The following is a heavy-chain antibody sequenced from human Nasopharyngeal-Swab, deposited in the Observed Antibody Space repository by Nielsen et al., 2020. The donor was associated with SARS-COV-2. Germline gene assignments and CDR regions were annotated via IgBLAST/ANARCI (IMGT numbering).Heavy chain of an antibody. Sequence: GGSLRLSCAASGFTFSTYAMNWVRQAPGKGLEWVSGMSNSGDDIYYADSVKGRFTISRDNSKNTLYLQMNSLRVEDTAVYYCARDGSSWTDYYYYGMDVWGQGTTVTVSS. CDR3: ARDGSSWTDYYYYGMDV. CDR1: GFTFSTYA. D-gene: IGHD6-13*01. V-gene: IGHV3-23*01. CDR2: MSNSGDDI. J-gene: IGHJ6*02.